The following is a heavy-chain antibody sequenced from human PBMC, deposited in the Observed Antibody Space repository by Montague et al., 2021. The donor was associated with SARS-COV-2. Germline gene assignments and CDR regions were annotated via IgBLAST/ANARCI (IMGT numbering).Heavy chain of an antibody. D-gene: IGHD3-10*01. Sequence: SLRLSCAASGFTVSSNYMSWVRQAPGKGLEWVSVIYSGGSTYYADSVKGRFTISRDNTKNTLYLQMNSLRAEDTAVYYCARGDGHYYGSGTYPYYWGQGTLVTVSS. CDR3: ARGDGHYYGSGTYPYY. CDR2: IYSGGST. J-gene: IGHJ4*02. CDR1: GFTVSSNY. V-gene: IGHV3-53*01.